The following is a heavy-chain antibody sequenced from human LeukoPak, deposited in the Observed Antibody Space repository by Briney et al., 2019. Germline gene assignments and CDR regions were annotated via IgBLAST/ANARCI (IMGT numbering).Heavy chain of an antibody. CDR1: GFTFSSYA. Sequence: GGSLRLSCGASGFTFSSYAMSWVRQAPGKGLEWVSAISGSGGSTYYADSVKGRFTISRDNSKNTLYLQMNSLRAEDTAVYYCAKDRTVTTAVGDYWGQGTLVTVSS. CDR3: AKDRTVTTAVGDY. CDR2: ISGSGGST. V-gene: IGHV3-23*01. D-gene: IGHD4-11*01. J-gene: IGHJ4*02.